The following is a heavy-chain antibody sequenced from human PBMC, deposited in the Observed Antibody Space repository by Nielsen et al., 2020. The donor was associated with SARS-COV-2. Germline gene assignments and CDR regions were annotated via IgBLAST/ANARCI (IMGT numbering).Heavy chain of an antibody. D-gene: IGHD6-19*01. CDR2: INPSSGGT. J-gene: IGHJ4*02. CDR3: ARDVGGDRYSSGY. CDR1: GYTFTGYY. Sequence: ASVKVSCKASGYTFTGYYIHWVRQAPGQGLEWMGWINPSSGGTNYAQKFQGRVTMTRDTSISTAYMELSRLRSDDTAVYYCARDVGGDRYSSGYWGQGTLVTVSS. V-gene: IGHV1-2*02.